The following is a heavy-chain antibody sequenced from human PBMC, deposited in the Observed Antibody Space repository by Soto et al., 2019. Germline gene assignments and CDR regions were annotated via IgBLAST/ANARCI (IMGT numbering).Heavy chain of an antibody. D-gene: IGHD3-3*01. CDR3: ARLWTGYYYDRPTSLDY. CDR1: GGSISSGGYY. J-gene: IGHJ4*02. CDR2: IFSSGGT. V-gene: IGHV4-31*03. Sequence: QVQLQQSGPGLVKPSQTLSLTCTVSGGSISSGGYYWSWIRQHPGKGLEFIGYIFSSGGTYYNPSLKSRVTISVDTSKNQLSLRLRSVSAADTALYYCARLWTGYYYDRPTSLDYWGQGTLVTVS.